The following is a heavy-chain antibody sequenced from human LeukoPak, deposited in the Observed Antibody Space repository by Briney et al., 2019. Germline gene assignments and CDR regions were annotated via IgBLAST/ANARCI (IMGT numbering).Heavy chain of an antibody. CDR3: AKGSAVADIYFDY. CDR1: GFTFRSYA. J-gene: IGHJ4*02. V-gene: IGHV3-23*01. D-gene: IGHD6-19*01. CDR2: MSASDAGT. Sequence: GGSLRLSCAAAGFTFRSYAMNWVRQGPGKGLEWVSTMSASDAGTYYADSVKGRFTISRDNSKNTLYLQMNSLRAEDTAVYYCAKGSAVADIYFDYWGQGALVTVSS.